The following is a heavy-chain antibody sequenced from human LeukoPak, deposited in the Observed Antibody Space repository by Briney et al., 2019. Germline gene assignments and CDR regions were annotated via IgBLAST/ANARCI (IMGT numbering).Heavy chain of an antibody. Sequence: GESLKISCKGSGYSFTSYWISWVGQMPGKGLEWMGRIDPSDSYTNYSPSFQGHVTISADKSISTAYLQWSSLKASDTAMYYCATFHYDILTGYSLFDYWGQGTLVTVSS. CDR2: IDPSDSYT. CDR1: GYSFTSYW. V-gene: IGHV5-10-1*01. J-gene: IGHJ4*02. D-gene: IGHD3-9*01. CDR3: ATFHYDILTGYSLFDY.